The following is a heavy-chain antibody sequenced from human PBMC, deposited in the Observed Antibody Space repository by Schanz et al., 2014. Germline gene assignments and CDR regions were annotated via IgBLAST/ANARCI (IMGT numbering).Heavy chain of an antibody. CDR3: ARDGRLPYYETGSDFDY. Sequence: VQLVESGGGVVQPERSLRLSCAASTFTFSSYWMHWVRQAPGKGLEWVSRMIGSGSSVFYADSVKGRFTISRDNLEKTVKLQMNSLRAGDAAVNDCARDGRLPYYETGSDFDYWGQGTLVAVSS. D-gene: IGHD3-3*01. J-gene: IGHJ4*02. CDR1: TFTFSSYW. CDR2: MIGSGSSV. V-gene: IGHV3-23*04.